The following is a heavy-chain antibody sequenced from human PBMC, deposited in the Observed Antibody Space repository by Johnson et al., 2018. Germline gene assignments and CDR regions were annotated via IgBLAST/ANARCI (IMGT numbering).Heavy chain of an antibody. Sequence: QVQLVESGGGLVQPGRSLRLSCAASGFTFSSYGMHWVRQAPGKGLEWVAVISYDGSNKYYADSVKGRFTISRDNSKNTLYLQMNSLRAEDTAVYYCARMRNHHYYYCMDVWGKGTTVTVSS. CDR2: ISYDGSNK. D-gene: IGHD2/OR15-2a*01. CDR1: GFTFSSYG. CDR3: ARMRNHHYYYCMDV. J-gene: IGHJ6*03. V-gene: IGHV3-30*03.